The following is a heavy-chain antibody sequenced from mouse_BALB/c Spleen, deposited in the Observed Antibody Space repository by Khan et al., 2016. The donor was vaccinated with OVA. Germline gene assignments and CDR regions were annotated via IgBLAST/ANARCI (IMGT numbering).Heavy chain of an antibody. V-gene: IGHV1-77*01. J-gene: IGHJ3*01. CDR3: ARAGYGGFAH. CDR1: GYTFTDFL. CDR2: TYPGSGYI. D-gene: IGHD3-2*02. Sequence: QVQLQQSGPELVKPGASVKMSCKASGYTFTDFLISWLKQRPGQGLEWIGETYPGSGYIYFHEHFKGMATLTSDKSSNTAYMQLSSLTSEDSAVYFCARAGYGGFAHWGQGTLVTVSA.